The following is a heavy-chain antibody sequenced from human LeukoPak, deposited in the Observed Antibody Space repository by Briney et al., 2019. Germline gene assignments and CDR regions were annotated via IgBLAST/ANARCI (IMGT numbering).Heavy chain of an antibody. J-gene: IGHJ4*02. CDR2: INQGGSEK. Sequence: GRSLRLSCAASGFTFSSYWMSWVRQAPEKGLEWVAGINQGGSEKYYVDSVRGRFTISRDNAKNSLYLQMNSLRADDTAVYYCARDVTALDSWGQGTLVTVSS. D-gene: IGHD2-2*01. V-gene: IGHV3-7*01. CDR3: ARDVTALDS. CDR1: GFTFSSYW.